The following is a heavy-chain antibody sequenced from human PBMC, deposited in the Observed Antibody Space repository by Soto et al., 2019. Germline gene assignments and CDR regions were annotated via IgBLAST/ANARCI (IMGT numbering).Heavy chain of an antibody. Sequence: QLHLQESSPGLVKPSETLSLTCTVSGGSINSNNYYWAWIRQPPGKGLAWIASIYYDGSTYYNSFLKSRVSISVDTSKNHFSLKLSSATAADTAVYYCAKVVVAATRHTDFDSWGQGTLVTVSS. CDR3: AKVVVAATRHTDFDS. V-gene: IGHV4-39*02. J-gene: IGHJ4*02. D-gene: IGHD2-15*01. CDR1: GGSINSNNYY. CDR2: IYYDGST.